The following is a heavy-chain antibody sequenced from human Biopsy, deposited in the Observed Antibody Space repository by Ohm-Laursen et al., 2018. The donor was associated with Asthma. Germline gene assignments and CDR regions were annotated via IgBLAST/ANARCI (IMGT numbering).Heavy chain of an antibody. CDR2: IKHAGSEN. CDR3: ARTFHFWSPYHAEHYQL. V-gene: IGHV3-7*01. D-gene: IGHD3-3*02. CDR1: GFTFGDYW. Sequence: SLRLSCSASGFTFGDYWMSWVRQVPGRGLEWVANIKHAGSENNNVDSLKGRFTISRDNAKNSLYLQMNSLRAEDTAVYYCARTFHFWSPYHAEHYQLWGQGTLVTVSS. J-gene: IGHJ1*01.